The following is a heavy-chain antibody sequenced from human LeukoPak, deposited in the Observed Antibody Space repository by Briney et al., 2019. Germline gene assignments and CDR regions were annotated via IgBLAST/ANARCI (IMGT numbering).Heavy chain of an antibody. CDR3: AKGNRYYYDSSGYYPIDY. CDR1: GFMFSSYG. J-gene: IGHJ4*02. CDR2: IRYDGSNK. V-gene: IGHV3-30*02. D-gene: IGHD3-22*01. Sequence: GGSLRLSCATSGFMFSSYGMHWVRQAPGKGLEWVTFIRYDGSNKNYADSVKGRFTISRDNSKSTLYLQMNSLRAEDTAVYYCAKGNRYYYDSSGYYPIDYWGQGTLVTVSS.